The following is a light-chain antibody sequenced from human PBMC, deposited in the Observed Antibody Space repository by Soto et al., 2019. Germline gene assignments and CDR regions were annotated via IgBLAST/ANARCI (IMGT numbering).Light chain of an antibody. V-gene: IGLV2-14*03. CDR3: SSFTSSSTFV. CDR2: DVS. Sequence: QSVLAQPSSFSGPRGQSITNSFTRTSRAFCRYNYVSWFQQHPGKVPKLIVYDVSNWPSGVSDRFSGSKSGNTASLTISGLQPEDEADYYCSSFTSSSTFVFGTGTKVTVL. CDR1: SRAFCRYNY. J-gene: IGLJ1*01.